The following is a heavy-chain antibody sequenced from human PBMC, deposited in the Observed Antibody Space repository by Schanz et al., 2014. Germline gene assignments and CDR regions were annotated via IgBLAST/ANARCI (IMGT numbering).Heavy chain of an antibody. CDR1: GFTFRSYG. CDR2: ISYDGSSK. Sequence: QGQLVESGGGVVQPGRSLRLSCAASGFTFRSYGMHWVRQAPGKGLEWVALISYDGSSKNHADSVQGRFTISRDNSKNALYLQMDSLRAEDTAVYYCARGIITMVRGGDVGAFDICGQGTMVTVSA. CDR3: ARGIITMVRGGDVGAFDI. D-gene: IGHD3-10*01. J-gene: IGHJ3*02. V-gene: IGHV3-33*01.